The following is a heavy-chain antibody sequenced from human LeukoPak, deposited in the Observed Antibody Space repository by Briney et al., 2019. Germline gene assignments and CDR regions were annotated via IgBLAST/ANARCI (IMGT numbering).Heavy chain of an antibody. CDR1: GYTFTSYD. V-gene: IGHV1-8*01. CDR2: MNPNSGNT. Sequence: ASVKVSCKASGYTFTSYDINWVRQATGQGLEWMGWMNPNSGNTGYAQKFQGRVTMTRNTSISTAYMELSSLRSEDTAVYYCARVVVAAMGYYYYYGMDVWGQGTTVIVSS. J-gene: IGHJ6*02. CDR3: ARVVVAAMGYYYYYGMDV. D-gene: IGHD2-15*01.